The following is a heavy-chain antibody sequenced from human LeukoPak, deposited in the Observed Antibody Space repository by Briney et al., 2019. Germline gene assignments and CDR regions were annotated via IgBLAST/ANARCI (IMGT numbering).Heavy chain of an antibody. J-gene: IGHJ4*02. CDR1: GYTFTDYF. Sequence: ASVKVSCKISGYTFTDYFIHWVRQAPGQGLEWMGWISAYNGNTNYAQKLQGRVTMTTDTSTSTAYMELRSLRSDDTAVYYCARAHPYSGSYNWGQGTLVTVSS. V-gene: IGHV1-18*04. CDR2: ISAYNGNT. D-gene: IGHD1-26*01. CDR3: ARAHPYSGSYN.